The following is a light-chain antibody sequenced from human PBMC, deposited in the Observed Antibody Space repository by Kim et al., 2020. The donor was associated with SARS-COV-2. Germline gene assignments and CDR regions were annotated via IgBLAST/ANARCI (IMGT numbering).Light chain of an antibody. CDR1: SSDVGGYNY. J-gene: IGLJ3*02. CDR3: CSYAGSYTWV. V-gene: IGLV2-11*01. CDR2: DVS. Sequence: QSALTQPRSVSGFPGQSVTISCTGTSSDVGGYNYVSWYQQHPGKAPKLMIYDVSKRPSGVPDRSSGPKSGNTASLTISGLQAEDEADYYCCSYAGSYTWVFGGGTKLTVL.